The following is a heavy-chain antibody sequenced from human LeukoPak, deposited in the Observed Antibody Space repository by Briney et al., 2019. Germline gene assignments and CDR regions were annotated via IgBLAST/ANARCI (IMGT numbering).Heavy chain of an antibody. CDR3: ARGTKGGIVVATGAFDI. D-gene: IGHD1-26*01. Sequence: ASVKVSCKASGGTFSSYAISLVRQAPGQGLEWMGRIIPIFGTANYAQKFQGRVTITTDGSTSTAYMELSSLRSEDTAVYHCARGTKGGIVVATGAFDIWGQGTMVTVSS. CDR2: IIPIFGTA. CDR1: GGTFSSYA. V-gene: IGHV1-69*05. J-gene: IGHJ3*02.